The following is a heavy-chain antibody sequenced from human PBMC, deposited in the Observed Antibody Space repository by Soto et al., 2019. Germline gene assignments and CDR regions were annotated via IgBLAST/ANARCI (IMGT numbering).Heavy chain of an antibody. CDR2: IYYSGST. CDR1: GGSVTSGTYY. Sequence: KTSETLSLTCTFSGGSVTSGTYYWSWIRQPPGKGLEYIGYIYYSGSTNYNPSLNSRVTISVDTPKNQFSLKLSSATAADTALYYCASANAGAFNIWGQGTMVTVSS. J-gene: IGHJ3*02. V-gene: IGHV4-61*01. CDR3: ASANAGAFNI.